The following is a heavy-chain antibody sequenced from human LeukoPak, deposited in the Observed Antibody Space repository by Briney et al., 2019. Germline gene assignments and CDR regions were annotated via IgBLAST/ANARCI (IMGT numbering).Heavy chain of an antibody. CDR2: TSAYNGIT. V-gene: IGHV1-18*01. CDR3: ARVHGDYPAGMDV. Sequence: GASVKVSCKTSGYGFNSYGISWVRQAPGQGLEWLGWTSAYNGITTYAQSLQGRVTITTDTFTTTVFMGLRSLTSDDTAVYFCARVHGDYPAGMDVWGKGTTVIVS. J-gene: IGHJ6*03. CDR1: GYGFNSYG. D-gene: IGHD4-17*01.